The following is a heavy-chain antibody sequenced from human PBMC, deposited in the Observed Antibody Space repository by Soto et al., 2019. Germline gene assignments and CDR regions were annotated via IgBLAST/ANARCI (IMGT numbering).Heavy chain of an antibody. J-gene: IGHJ6*02. V-gene: IGHV1-3*01. CDR2: INAANGTT. D-gene: IGHD3-16*02. Sequence: QVQLVQSGAEVKKPGASAKVSCKASGYIFPDYAIHWVRQAPGQRLEWWGWINAANGTTKYSQKFQGRVTFTRDTAANTAYIEVTRPKSEEPALYSCASARRMLYSASRDYFYRYGLDLWGPGTRVTVSS. CDR1: GYIFPDYA. CDR3: ASARRMLYSASRDYFYRYGLDL.